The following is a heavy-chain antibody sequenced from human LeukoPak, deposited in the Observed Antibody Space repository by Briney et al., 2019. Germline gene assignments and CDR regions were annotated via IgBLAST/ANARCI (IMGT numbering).Heavy chain of an antibody. Sequence: SETLSLTCTVSGGSISGYYWSWIRQPPGKGLEWIAYIYYSGSTYYNPSLKSRVTISLDTSNSQFSLTLTSMTAADTAVYYCVRAQGRGLHDYWGQGTLVTVSS. V-gene: IGHV4-59*01. J-gene: IGHJ4*02. D-gene: IGHD3-16*01. CDR1: GGSISGYY. CDR3: VRAQGRGLHDY. CDR2: IYYSGST.